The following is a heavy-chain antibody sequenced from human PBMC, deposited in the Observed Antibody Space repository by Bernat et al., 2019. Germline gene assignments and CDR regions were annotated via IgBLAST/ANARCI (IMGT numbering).Heavy chain of an antibody. J-gene: IGHJ3*01. CDR1: GFSLTTSGVG. D-gene: IGHD3-16*01. Sequence: QITLKESGPTLVKPTQTLTLTCTFSGFSLTTSGVGVGWIRQPPGEALDWLAVIYWDDDHRYSPSLRSRLTITKDLSKNQVVLTMTNMDPLDTATYFCAHIEITFGGVQRLDVFDFWGQGTIVTVSS. CDR2: IYWDDDH. CDR3: AHIEITFGGVQRLDVFDF. V-gene: IGHV2-5*02.